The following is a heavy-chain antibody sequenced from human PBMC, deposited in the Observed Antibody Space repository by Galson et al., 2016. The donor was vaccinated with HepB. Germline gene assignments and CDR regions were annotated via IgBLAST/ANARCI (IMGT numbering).Heavy chain of an antibody. Sequence: SLRLSCAASGFIFSTYGMHWVRQAPGKGLEWVATISHDGSNRNYLDSVKGRFTISRDNSRYTLYLQMNSLRAEDTAVYSCAKDLGEYYASGSSFFDYWGQGTPVTVSS. V-gene: IGHV3-30*18. D-gene: IGHD3-10*01. J-gene: IGHJ4*02. CDR2: ISHDGSNR. CDR1: GFIFSTYG. CDR3: AKDLGEYYASGSSFFDY.